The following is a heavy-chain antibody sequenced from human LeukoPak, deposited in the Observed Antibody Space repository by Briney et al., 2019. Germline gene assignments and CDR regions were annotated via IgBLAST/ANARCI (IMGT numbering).Heavy chain of an antibody. CDR2: ISSSSSYI. CDR1: GFTFSSYS. D-gene: IGHD5-12*01. J-gene: IGHJ4*02. CDR3: ARVYSGYGNY. V-gene: IGHV3-21*01. Sequence: GGSLRLSCAASGFTFSSYSMSWVRQAPGKGLEWVSSISSSSSYIYYADSVKGRFTIPRDNAKNSLYLQMNSLRAEDTAAYYCARVYSGYGNYWGQGTLVTVSS.